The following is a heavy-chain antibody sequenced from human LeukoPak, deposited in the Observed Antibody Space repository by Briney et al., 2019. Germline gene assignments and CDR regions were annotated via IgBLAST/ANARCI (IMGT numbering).Heavy chain of an antibody. CDR2: ISYDGSNK. Sequence: QPGRSPRLSCAASGFTFSSYAMHWVRQAPGKGLEWVAVISYDGSNKYYADSVKGRFTISRDNSKNTLYLQMNSLRAEDTAVYYCAREQAFYSGYDYWGQGTLVTVSS. CDR3: AREQAFYSGYDY. D-gene: IGHD5-12*01. V-gene: IGHV3-30*04. CDR1: GFTFSSYA. J-gene: IGHJ4*02.